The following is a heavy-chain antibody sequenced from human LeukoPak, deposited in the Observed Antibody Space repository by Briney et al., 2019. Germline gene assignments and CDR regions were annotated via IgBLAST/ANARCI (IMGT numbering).Heavy chain of an antibody. D-gene: IGHD6-19*01. J-gene: IGHJ4*02. CDR3: AKERSLEIAVAGTIFDY. CDR1: GFTVSSTY. Sequence: GGSLRLSCAASGFTVSSTYVGWVRQAPGKGLEWVSVIYSGGDTYYADSVKGRFTISRDNSKNMIYLELSRLKAEDTAVYYCAKERSLEIAVAGTIFDYWGQGTLVTVSS. V-gene: IGHV3-66*01. CDR2: IYSGGDT.